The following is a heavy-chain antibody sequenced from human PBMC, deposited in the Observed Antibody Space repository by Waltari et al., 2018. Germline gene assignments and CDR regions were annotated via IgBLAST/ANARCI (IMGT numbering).Heavy chain of an antibody. CDR1: GFTFSGSW. D-gene: IGHD3-10*01. CDR2: INSDGSGT. CDR3: ARATNSDGGRAFDI. Sequence: EVQLVESGGGLVQPGGSLRLSCAASGFTFSGSWVHWVRQATGKGLVWVSRINSDGSGTNYAGSVKGRFTISRDNAKNTLFLQMNSLRAEDTAVYYCARATNSDGGRAFDIWGQGTMVTVSS. V-gene: IGHV3-74*01. J-gene: IGHJ3*02.